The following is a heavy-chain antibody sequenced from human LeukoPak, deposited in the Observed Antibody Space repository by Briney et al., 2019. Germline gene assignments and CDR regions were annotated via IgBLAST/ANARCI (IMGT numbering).Heavy chain of an antibody. V-gene: IGHV3-30*02. CDR3: AKDGGPHTIFGVVSSKASYYFDY. CDR2: MRYDGSTK. CDR1: GFTFSSYG. D-gene: IGHD3-3*01. J-gene: IGHJ4*02. Sequence: GGSLRLSCAASGFTFSSYGMHWVRQAPGKGLEWVAFMRYDGSTKYYADSVKGRFTISRDSSKNTLYLQMNSLRAEDTAVYYCAKDGGPHTIFGVVSSKASYYFDYWGQGTLVTVSS.